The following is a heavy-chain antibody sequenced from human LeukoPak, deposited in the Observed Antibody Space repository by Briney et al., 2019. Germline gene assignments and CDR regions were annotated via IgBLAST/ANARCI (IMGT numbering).Heavy chain of an antibody. Sequence: GGSLRLSCAASGFTYSSYSMNWVRQAPRKGLEWVSSISSSSSYIYYADSVKGRFTISRDNAKNSLYLQLNTVTVEDTAVYYCARGVFGDNHFDYWGQGTLVIVSS. D-gene: IGHD4-17*01. V-gene: IGHV3-21*01. CDR3: ARGVFGDNHFDY. CDR2: ISSSSSYI. J-gene: IGHJ4*02. CDR1: GFTYSSYS.